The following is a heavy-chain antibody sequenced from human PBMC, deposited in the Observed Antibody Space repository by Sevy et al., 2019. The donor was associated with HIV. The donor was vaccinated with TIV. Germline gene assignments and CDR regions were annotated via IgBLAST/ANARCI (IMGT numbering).Heavy chain of an antibody. J-gene: IGHJ6*02. CDR3: ARELSDYGMDV. Sequence: SETLSLTCNVSGGSIRSGRYYWSWIRQPAGKGLEWMGRIYIRGTTNYNPSLKSRITMSVDTSKNQFSLKLSSVTATDTAVYYCARELSDYGMDVWGQGTTVTVSS. CDR1: GGSIRSGRYY. CDR2: IYIRGTT. V-gene: IGHV4-61*02.